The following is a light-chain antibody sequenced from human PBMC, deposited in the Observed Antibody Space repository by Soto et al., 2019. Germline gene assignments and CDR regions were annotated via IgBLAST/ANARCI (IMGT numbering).Light chain of an antibody. J-gene: IGLJ2*01. CDR3: TSYAGSNNL. Sequence: QSALTQPPSASGSPGQSVTISCTGTSSDVGGYNYVSWYQQHPGKAPKLMIYEVTKRPSGVPDRFSGSKSGNTPSLTVSGLQAEDEADYYCTSYAGSNNLFGGGTKLTVL. V-gene: IGLV2-8*01. CDR2: EVT. CDR1: SSDVGGYNY.